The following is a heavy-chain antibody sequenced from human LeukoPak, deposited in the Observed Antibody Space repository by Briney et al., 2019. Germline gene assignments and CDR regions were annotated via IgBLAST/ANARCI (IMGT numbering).Heavy chain of an antibody. D-gene: IGHD3-22*01. J-gene: IGHJ1*01. CDR3: ARGPYYYDSSGQTRAEYFQH. V-gene: IGHV1-18*01. CDR1: GYTFTSYG. CDR2: ISAYNGNT. Sequence: GASVKVSCKASGYTFTSYGISWVRQAPGQGLEWMGWISAYNGNTNYAQKLQGRVTMTTDTSASTAYMELRSLRSDDTAVYYCARGPYYYDSSGQTRAEYFQHWGQGTLVTVSS.